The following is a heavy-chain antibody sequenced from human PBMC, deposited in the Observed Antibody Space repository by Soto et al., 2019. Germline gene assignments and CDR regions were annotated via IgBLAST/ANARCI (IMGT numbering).Heavy chain of an antibody. CDR2: VNPIVSMS. J-gene: IGHJ4*02. CDR3: ARSYGSGYRAFDY. CDR1: GDTFNFYS. Sequence: QVQLVQSGAEVKRPGSSVKVSCKASGDTFNFYSINWVRQAPGLGLEWMGRVNPIVSMSNYAQKFQGRVTMTADKSTSTAYMERSSLRSEDTAIEYGARSYGSGYRAFDYWGQGALVTVSS. V-gene: IGHV1-69*02. D-gene: IGHD3-10*01.